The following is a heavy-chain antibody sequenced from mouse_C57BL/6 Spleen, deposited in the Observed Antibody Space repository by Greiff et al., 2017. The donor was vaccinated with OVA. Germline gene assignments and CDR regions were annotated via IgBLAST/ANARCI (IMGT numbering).Heavy chain of an antibody. Sequence: VKLMESGAELVRPGASVTLSCKASGYTFTDYEMHWVKQTPVHGLEWIGAIDPETGGTAYNQKFKGKAILTADKSSSTAYMELRSLTSEDSAVYYCTSRSPWGQGTLVTVSA. V-gene: IGHV1-15*01. J-gene: IGHJ3*01. CDR3: TSRSP. CDR1: GYTFTDYE. D-gene: IGHD1-1*01. CDR2: IDPETGGT.